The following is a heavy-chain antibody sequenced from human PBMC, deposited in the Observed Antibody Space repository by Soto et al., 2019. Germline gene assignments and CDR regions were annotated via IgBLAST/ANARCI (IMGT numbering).Heavy chain of an antibody. Sequence: GASVKVSCKASGGTFSSYAISWVRQAPGQGLEWMGGIIPIFGTANYAQKFQGRVTITADESTSTAYMELSSLRSDDTAVYYCARGEGLTGTPYDFDYWGQGTLVTVSS. CDR2: IIPIFGTA. CDR3: ARGEGLTGTPYDFDY. J-gene: IGHJ4*02. V-gene: IGHV1-69*13. CDR1: GGTFSSYA. D-gene: IGHD1-7*01.